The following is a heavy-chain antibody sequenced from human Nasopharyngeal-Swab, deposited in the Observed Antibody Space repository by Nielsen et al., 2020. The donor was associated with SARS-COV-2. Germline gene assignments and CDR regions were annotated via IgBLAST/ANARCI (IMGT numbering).Heavy chain of an antibody. CDR1: GYSFTSYW. V-gene: IGHV5-51*01. Sequence: GGSLRLSCKGSGYSFTSYWIGWARQMPGKGLEWMGIIYPGDSDTRYSPSFQGQVTISADKSISTAYLQWSSLKASDTAMYYCARSTMVQGEAHYWGQGTLVTFSS. CDR2: IYPGDSDT. CDR3: ARSTMVQGEAHY. J-gene: IGHJ4*02. D-gene: IGHD3-10*01.